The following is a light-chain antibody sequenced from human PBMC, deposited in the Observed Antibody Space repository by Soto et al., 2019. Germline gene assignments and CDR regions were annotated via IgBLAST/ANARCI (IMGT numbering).Light chain of an antibody. CDR1: QGISSY. CDR3: QHYNSYSEA. V-gene: IGKV1-9*01. J-gene: IGKJ1*01. Sequence: DRQLTQSPSFLSASVVDIATITCRASQGISSYLAWYQQKPGKAPNLLIYDASNLESGVPSRFSGSGSGTEFTLTISSLQPDDFATYYCQHYNSYSEAFGQGTKVDI. CDR2: DAS.